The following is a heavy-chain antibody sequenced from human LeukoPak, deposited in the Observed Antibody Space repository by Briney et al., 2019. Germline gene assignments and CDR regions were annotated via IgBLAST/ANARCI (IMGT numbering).Heavy chain of an antibody. CDR2: IYYSGST. CDR3: ARDLSESYYFDY. CDR1: GGSISSGDYY. Sequence: NTSQTLSLTCTVSGGSISSGDYYWSWIRQPPGKGLEWIGYIYYSGSTYYNPSLKSRVTISVDTSKSQFSLKLSSVTAADTAVYYCARDLSESYYFDYWGQGTLVTVSS. D-gene: IGHD2/OR15-2a*01. V-gene: IGHV4-30-4*08. J-gene: IGHJ4*02.